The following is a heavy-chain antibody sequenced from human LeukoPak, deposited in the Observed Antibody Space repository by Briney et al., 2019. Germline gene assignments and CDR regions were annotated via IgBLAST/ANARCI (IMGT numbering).Heavy chain of an antibody. CDR2: VNPNSGGT. CDR1: GYTFTGYY. J-gene: IGHJ3*02. Sequence: ALVKVSCKASGYTFTGYYMHWVRQAPGQGLEWMGWVNPNSGGTNYAQKFQGWVTMTRDTSISTAYMELSRLRSDDTAVYYCARDPEDGYAFDIWGQGTMVTVSS. D-gene: IGHD1-14*01. CDR3: ARDPEDGYAFDI. V-gene: IGHV1-2*04.